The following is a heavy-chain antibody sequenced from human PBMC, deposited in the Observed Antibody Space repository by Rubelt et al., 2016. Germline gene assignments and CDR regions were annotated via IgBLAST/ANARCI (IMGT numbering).Heavy chain of an antibody. CDR3: ARDTYNDFWSGYFGMDV. Sequence: QVQLVQSGAEVKKPGASVKVSCKASGYTFTSYGISWVRQAPGQGLEWMGWISAYNGNTNYAQKMQGRVTMTTDTATSTAYMELRSLRSDDTAVYYCARDTYNDFWSGYFGMDVWGQGTTVTVSS. J-gene: IGHJ6*02. V-gene: IGHV1-18*01. CDR2: ISAYNGNT. CDR1: GYTFTSYG. D-gene: IGHD3-3*01.